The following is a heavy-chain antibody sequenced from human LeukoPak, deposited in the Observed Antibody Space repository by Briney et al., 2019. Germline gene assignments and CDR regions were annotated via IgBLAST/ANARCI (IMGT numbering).Heavy chain of an antibody. V-gene: IGHV3-23*01. CDR3: AKDPPAKYCSGGSCSAFDI. D-gene: IGHD2-15*01. CDR2: ISGNGFRT. CDR1: GFTFSSYG. J-gene: IGHJ3*02. Sequence: GGSLRLSCAASGFTFSSYGMSWVRQAPGKGLEYVSTISGNGFRTYYADSVRGRFTISRDNSKNTVYLQMNTLRGEDTAVYYCAKDPPAKYCSGGSCSAFDIWGQGTMVTVSS.